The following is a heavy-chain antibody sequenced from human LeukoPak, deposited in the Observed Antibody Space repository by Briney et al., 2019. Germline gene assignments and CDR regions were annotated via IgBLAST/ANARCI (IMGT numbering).Heavy chain of an antibody. D-gene: IGHD1-26*01. J-gene: IGHJ4*02. CDR2: IKQDGSEK. CDR1: GFTFSSYW. V-gene: IGHV3-7*01. Sequence: GGSLRLSCAASGFTFSSYWMSWVRQAPGKGLEWVANIKQDGSEKYYVDSVKGRFTISRDNAKNSLYLQMNSLRAEDTAVYYCARRKLDSGSYFFDHWGQGTPVTVSS. CDR3: ARRKLDSGSYFFDH.